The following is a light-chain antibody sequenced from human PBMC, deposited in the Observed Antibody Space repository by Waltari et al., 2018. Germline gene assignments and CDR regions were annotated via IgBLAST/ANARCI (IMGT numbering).Light chain of an antibody. CDR3: LLFYGGAYV. CDR1: TGAVTSGYF. CDR2: SAH. Sequence: QTVVTQEPSLTVSPGGTVTLTCASSTGAVTSGYFPTWFQQRPGQPPRSLIYSAHNKHSWNPARFSGSLIGGKAALTLSGVQPEDEADYYCLLFYGGAYVFGTGTKLTVL. V-gene: IGLV7-43*01. J-gene: IGLJ1*01.